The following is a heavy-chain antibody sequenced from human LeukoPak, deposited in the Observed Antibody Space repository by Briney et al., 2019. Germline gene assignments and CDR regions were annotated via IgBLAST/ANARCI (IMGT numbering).Heavy chain of an antibody. CDR1: RGSISSGSYY. D-gene: IGHD6-13*01. CDR3: GGLQVAAGTIDY. CDR2: IYYSGST. V-gene: IGHV4-61*10. Sequence: SQTLSLTCTVSRGSISSGSYYWSWIRQPAGKGLEWIGYIYYSGSTNYKPSLKSRVTISVDTSKNQFSLKLSSVTAADTAVYYCGGLQVAAGTIDYWGQGTLVTVSS. J-gene: IGHJ4*02.